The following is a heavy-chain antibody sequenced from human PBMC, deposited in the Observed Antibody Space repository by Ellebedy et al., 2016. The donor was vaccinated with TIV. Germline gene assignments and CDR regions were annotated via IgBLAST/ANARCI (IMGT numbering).Heavy chain of an antibody. V-gene: IGHV3-64D*08. Sequence: PGGSLRLSCSASGFTFNSYIMHWVRQAPGKGLEYVSAISDNGISTFYADSVRGRFAISRDNSKNTLYLQMSSLRAEDPAVYYCYYLGHWGQGTLVTVSS. J-gene: IGHJ4*02. D-gene: IGHD3-10*01. CDR1: GFTFNSYI. CDR3: YYLGH. CDR2: ISDNGIST.